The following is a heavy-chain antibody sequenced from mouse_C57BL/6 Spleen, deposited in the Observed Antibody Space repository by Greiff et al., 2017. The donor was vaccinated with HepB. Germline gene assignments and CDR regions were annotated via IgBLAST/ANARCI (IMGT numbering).Heavy chain of an antibody. V-gene: IGHV1-18*01. Sequence: EVQLQQSGPELVKPGASVKIPCKASGYTFTDYNMDWVKQSHGKSLEWIGDINPNNGGTIYNQKFKGKATLTGDKSSSTAYMERRSLTSEDTAVYYWARTGSSYHAMDYWGQGTSVTVSS. CDR2: INPNNGGT. CDR1: GYTFTDYN. CDR3: ARTGSSYHAMDY. D-gene: IGHD1-1*01. J-gene: IGHJ4*01.